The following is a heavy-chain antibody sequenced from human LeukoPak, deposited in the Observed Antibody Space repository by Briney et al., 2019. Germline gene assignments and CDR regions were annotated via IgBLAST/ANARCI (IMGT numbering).Heavy chain of an antibody. CDR3: ARAGIVVVPAAIKGFDWFDP. CDR1: GYSFTSYW. CDR2: IYPGDSDT. D-gene: IGHD2-2*01. J-gene: IGHJ5*02. V-gene: IGHV5-51*01. Sequence: GESLKISCKGSGYSFTSYWIGWVRQMPGKGLEWMGIIYPGDSDTRYSPSFQGQVTISADKSIGTAYLQWSSLRASDTAMYYCARAGIVVVPAAIKGFDWFDPWGQGTLVTVSS.